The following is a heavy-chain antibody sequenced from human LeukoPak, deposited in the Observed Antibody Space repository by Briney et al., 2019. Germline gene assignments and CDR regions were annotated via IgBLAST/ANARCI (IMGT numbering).Heavy chain of an antibody. CDR3: ARETLPWFGDAKTMYNWFVP. CDR2: IYYSRST. D-gene: IGHD3-10*01. Sequence: SQTLSLTCTVSGGSISSGGYYWRWLRQHPGKGLEWIGYIYYSRSTYYNPSLKSRVTISGDTSKNQFSLKLSCVTGADTAVYYCARETLPWFGDAKTMYNWFVPWGQGTLGTVSS. V-gene: IGHV4-31*03. J-gene: IGHJ5*02. CDR1: GGSISSGGYY.